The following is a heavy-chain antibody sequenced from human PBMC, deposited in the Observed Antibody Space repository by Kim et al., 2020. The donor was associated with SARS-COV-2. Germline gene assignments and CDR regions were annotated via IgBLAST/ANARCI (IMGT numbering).Heavy chain of an antibody. CDR3: ARHRQINYGMDV. J-gene: IGHJ6*02. V-gene: IGHV5-10-1*01. Sequence: GESLKISCKGSGSRFPRSFLPLFRHIPLKVLEWMGRIDPSDSYTNYSPSFQGHVTILADKSISTAYRQWSRRKASDIAMYYCARHRQINYGMDVWGQGTT. CDR1: GSRFPRSF. CDR2: IDPSDSYT.